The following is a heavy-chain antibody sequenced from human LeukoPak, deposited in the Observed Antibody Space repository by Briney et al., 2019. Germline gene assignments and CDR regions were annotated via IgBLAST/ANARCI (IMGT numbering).Heavy chain of an antibody. CDR3: ARVATRGSGVFDY. J-gene: IGHJ4*02. CDR1: GGSISSGGYY. V-gene: IGHV4-31*03. Sequence: SETLSLTCTDSGGSISSGGYYWSWIRQHPGKGLEWIGYIYYSGSTYYNPSFKSRVTISVDTSKNQFSLKLSSVTAADTAVYFCARVATRGSGVFDYWGQGTLVTVSS. D-gene: IGHD3-10*01. CDR2: IYYSGST.